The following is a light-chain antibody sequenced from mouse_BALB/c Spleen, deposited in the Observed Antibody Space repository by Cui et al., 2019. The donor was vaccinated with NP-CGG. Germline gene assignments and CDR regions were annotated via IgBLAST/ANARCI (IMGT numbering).Light chain of an antibody. CDR1: TGAVTTSNY. Sequence: VLTQESALTTSPGETVTLTCRSSTGAVTTSNYANWVQEKPDHLFTGLIGGTNNRAPGVPARFSGSLIGDKAALTITGAQTEDEAIYFCALWYSNHWVFGGGTKLTVL. J-gene: IGLJ1*01. CDR3: ALWYSNHWV. V-gene: IGLV1*01. CDR2: GTN.